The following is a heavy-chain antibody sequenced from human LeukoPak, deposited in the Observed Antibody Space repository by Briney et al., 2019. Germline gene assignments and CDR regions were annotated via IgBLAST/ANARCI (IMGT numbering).Heavy chain of an antibody. CDR2: ISGSNGNT. J-gene: IGHJ5*02. D-gene: IGHD3-16*01. CDR3: AKDLYTNTWGWFDH. CDR1: GFTFSTDT. Sequence: PGGSLRLSCAASGFTFSTDTMSWVRQAPGKGLEWVSAISGSNGNTYYADSVKGRFTVSRDDSKNTLFLQMHSLRADDTAVYHCAKDLYTNTWGWFDHWGQGTQVTVSS. V-gene: IGHV3-23*01.